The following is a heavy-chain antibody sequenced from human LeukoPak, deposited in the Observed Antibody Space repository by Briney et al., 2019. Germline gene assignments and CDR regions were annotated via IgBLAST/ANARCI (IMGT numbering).Heavy chain of an antibody. CDR3: ARGGVPAALTYNWFDP. Sequence: SENLSLTCTVSGGSISSGGYYWSWIRQHPGKGLEWIGYIYYSGSTYYNPSLKSRVTISVDTSKNQFSLKLSSVTAADTAVYYCARGGVPAALTYNWFDPWGQGTLVTVSS. CDR1: GGSISSGGYY. D-gene: IGHD2-2*01. CDR2: IYYSGST. J-gene: IGHJ5*02. V-gene: IGHV4-31*03.